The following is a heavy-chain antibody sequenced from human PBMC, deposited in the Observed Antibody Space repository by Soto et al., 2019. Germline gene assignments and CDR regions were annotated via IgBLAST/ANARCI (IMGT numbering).Heavy chain of an antibody. D-gene: IGHD3-16*01. CDR1: GGSFSGYY. CDR3: ASFWESDV. Sequence: PSETLSLTCAVYGGSFSGYYWSWIRQPPGKGLEWIGEINHSGSTNYNPSLKSRVTISVDTSKNQFSLKLSSVTAADTAVYYCASFWESDVWGKGTKVTVSS. CDR2: INHSGST. J-gene: IGHJ6*04. V-gene: IGHV4-34*01.